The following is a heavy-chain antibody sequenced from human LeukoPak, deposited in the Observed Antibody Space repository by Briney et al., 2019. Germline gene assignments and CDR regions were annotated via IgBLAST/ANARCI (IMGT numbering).Heavy chain of an antibody. D-gene: IGHD3-3*01. CDR2: IRYDGSNK. CDR3: AKGRITIFGVASVPDY. CDR1: GFTFSSYG. J-gene: IGHJ4*02. V-gene: IGHV3-30*02. Sequence: GGSLRLSCAASGFTFSSYGMHWVRQAPGKGLEWVAFIRYDGSNKYYADSVKGRFTISRDNSKNTLYLQMNSLRAEDTAVYYCAKGRITIFGVASVPDYWGQGTLVTVSS.